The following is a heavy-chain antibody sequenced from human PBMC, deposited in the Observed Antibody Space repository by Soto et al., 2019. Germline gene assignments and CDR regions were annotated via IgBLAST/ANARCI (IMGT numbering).Heavy chain of an antibody. Sequence: QVTLKESGPVLVKPTETLTLRCTVFGLSITDSEMGVSWIRQPPGQPLEWLAHIDSSGEKSYRTFLKSRLAISKDTPKSQIVLTMTNMDPADTATYYCARRHLAVAVSPWFDPWGQGIPVTVSS. CDR2: IDSSGEK. CDR3: ARRHLAVAVSPWFDP. V-gene: IGHV2-26*01. J-gene: IGHJ5*02. D-gene: IGHD6-19*01. CDR1: GLSITDSEMG.